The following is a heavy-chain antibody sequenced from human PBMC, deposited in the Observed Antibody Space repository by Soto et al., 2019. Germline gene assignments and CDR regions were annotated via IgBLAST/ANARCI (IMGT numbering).Heavy chain of an antibody. CDR1: GDSISSGDSY. J-gene: IGHJ4*02. D-gene: IGHD6-6*01. CDR3: ARVFITYHARRGIHY. Sequence: SETLSLTCTVSGDSISSGDSYWGWIRQPPGKGLEWFGRIYYTASTYYNPSLRSRVTISVDTSKNQFSLNLRSVTAADTAFYYCARVFITYHARRGIHYWGTATLVSVSS. CDR2: IYYTAST. V-gene: IGHV4-39*01.